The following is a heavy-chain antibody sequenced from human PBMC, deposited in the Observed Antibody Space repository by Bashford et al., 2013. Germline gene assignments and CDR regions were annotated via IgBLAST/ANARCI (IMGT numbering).Heavy chain of an antibody. CDR2: IRSKSYGGTT. D-gene: IGHD3/OR15-3a*01. Sequence: GGSLRLSCTPSGFTFRDSAMSWFRQAPGKGLEWVGFIRSKSYGGTTQYAASLKGRFTISRDDSKSIAYLQMNGLKIEDTAVYYCSRATIFGLFIGNNWFDPWGQGTLVTVSS. CDR3: SRATIFGLFIGNNWFDP. J-gene: IGHJ5*02. V-gene: IGHV3-49*03. CDR1: GFTFRDSA.